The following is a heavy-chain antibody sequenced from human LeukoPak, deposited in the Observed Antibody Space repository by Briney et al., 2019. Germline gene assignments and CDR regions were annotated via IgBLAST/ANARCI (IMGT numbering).Heavy chain of an antibody. Sequence: GGSLRLSCAASGFTFSSYSMNWVRQAPGEGLEWVSSISSSSSYIYYADSVKGRFTISRDNAKNSLYLQMNSLRAEDTAVYYCAKDLPWDTAMASDYWGQGTLVTVSS. D-gene: IGHD5-18*01. V-gene: IGHV3-21*01. J-gene: IGHJ4*02. CDR1: GFTFSSYS. CDR2: ISSSSSYI. CDR3: AKDLPWDTAMASDY.